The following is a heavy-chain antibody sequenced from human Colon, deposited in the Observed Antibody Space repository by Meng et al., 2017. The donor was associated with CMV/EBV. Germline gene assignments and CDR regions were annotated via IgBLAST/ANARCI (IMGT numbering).Heavy chain of an antibody. CDR2: LSGYSGNK. V-gene: IGHV1-18*01. D-gene: IGHD4-17*01. CDR3: ARDGDYGDYILDY. Sequence: KASGYTFSTYGISWVRQAPGHGFEWMGWLSGYSGNKNYARKFQDRVTMTTDTSTNTAYMELRGLRSDDTAVYYCARDGDYGDYILDYWGQGTLVTVSS. CDR1: GYTFSTYG. J-gene: IGHJ4*02.